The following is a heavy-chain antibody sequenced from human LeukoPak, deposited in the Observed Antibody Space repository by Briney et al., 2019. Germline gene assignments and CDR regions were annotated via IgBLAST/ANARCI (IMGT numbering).Heavy chain of an antibody. CDR3: ATPGGLDSNYIFDY. V-gene: IGHV1-2*02. CDR1: GYTFTGYY. CDR2: INPNSGGT. D-gene: IGHD4-11*01. Sequence: GASEKVSCKASGYTFTGYYMHWVRQAPGQGLEWLGWINPNSGGTNYAQKFQGRVTMTRDTSISTAYMELSRLRSDDTAVYYCATPGGLDSNYIFDYWGQGTVVSVSS. J-gene: IGHJ4*02.